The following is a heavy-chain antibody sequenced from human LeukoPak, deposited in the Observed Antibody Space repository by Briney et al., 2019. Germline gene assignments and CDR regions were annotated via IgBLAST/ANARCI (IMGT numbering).Heavy chain of an antibody. V-gene: IGHV1-18*01. Sequence: ASVKVSCKSSGYTFTTYGITWGRQAPGQGLKWMGWISTYNGNTNYAQKLQGRVNMTTDTSTSTAYMELRSLRSDDTAMYYCARDRMDTGTYFDYWGQGTLVTVSS. CDR3: ARDRMDTGTYFDY. CDR1: GYTFTTYG. D-gene: IGHD5-18*01. J-gene: IGHJ4*02. CDR2: ISTYNGNT.